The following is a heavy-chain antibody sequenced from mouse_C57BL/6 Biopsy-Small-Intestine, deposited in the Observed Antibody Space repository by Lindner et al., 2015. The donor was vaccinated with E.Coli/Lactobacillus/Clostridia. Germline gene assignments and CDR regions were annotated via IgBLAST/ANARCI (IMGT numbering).Heavy chain of an antibody. CDR2: IYPRSGNT. Sequence: VQLQESGAELARPGASVKLSCKASGYTFTSYGISWVKQRTGQGLEWIGEIYPRSGNTYYNEKFKGKATLTADKSSSTAYMEFRSLTSEDSAVYFCARGTTAYYFDYWGQGTTLTVSS. J-gene: IGHJ2*01. CDR3: ARGTTAYYFDY. V-gene: IGHV1-81*01. D-gene: IGHD1-2*01. CDR1: GYTFTSYG.